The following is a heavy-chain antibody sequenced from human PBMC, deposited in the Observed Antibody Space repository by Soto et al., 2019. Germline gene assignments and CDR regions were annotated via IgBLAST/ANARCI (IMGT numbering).Heavy chain of an antibody. V-gene: IGHV2-5*02. Sequence: QITLNESGPTQVKPRQTLTLTCTFSGFSLTTSGVGVGWIRQSPGKAPEWLALIYWDDDKRYSPSLKSRLTITKDTSKNQVVLTMADLDPADPATYYCAHRVLRTVFGLVTPTAIYFDFCGQGTPVAVSS. CDR1: GFSLTTSGVG. J-gene: IGHJ4*02. D-gene: IGHD3-3*01. CDR3: AHRVLRTVFGLVTPTAIYFDF. CDR2: IYWDDDK.